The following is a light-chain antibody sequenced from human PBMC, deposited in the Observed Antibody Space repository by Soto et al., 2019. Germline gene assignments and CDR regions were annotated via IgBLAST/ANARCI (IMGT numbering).Light chain of an antibody. V-gene: IGKV1-39*01. Sequence: DIQMTQSPSSLSASVGDRVTITCRASQSISSYLNWYQQKPGKAPKLLIYAASSLQSGVPSRFSGRGSGTDFTLTISSLQPEDFATYYCQQSYSTPWVTFGGGTKVEIK. J-gene: IGKJ4*01. CDR1: QSISSY. CDR3: QQSYSTPWVT. CDR2: AAS.